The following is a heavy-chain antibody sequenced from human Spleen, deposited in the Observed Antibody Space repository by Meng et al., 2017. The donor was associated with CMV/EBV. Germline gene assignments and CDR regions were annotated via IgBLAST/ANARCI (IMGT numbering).Heavy chain of an antibody. Sequence: ITLKESGPTLVIPTQTLTLTCTFSGFSLSTSGVGVGWIRQPPGKALEWLALIYWDDDKRYSPSLKSRLTITKDTAKNQVVLTMTNMDPVDTATYYCAHRRGTFGGVTNWFDPWGQGTLVTVSS. V-gene: IGHV2-5*02. D-gene: IGHD3-16*01. CDR2: IYWDDDK. CDR1: GFSLSTSGVG. CDR3: AHRRGTFGGVTNWFDP. J-gene: IGHJ5*02.